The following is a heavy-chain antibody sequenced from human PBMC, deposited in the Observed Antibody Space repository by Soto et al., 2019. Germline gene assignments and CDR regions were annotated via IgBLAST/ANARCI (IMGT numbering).Heavy chain of an antibody. V-gene: IGHV4-59*08. CDR1: GGSISSYY. D-gene: IGHD3-10*01. J-gene: IGHJ4*02. CDR2: IYYSGST. Sequence: PSETLSLTCTVSGGSISSYYWSWIRQPPGKGLEWIGYIYYSGSTNYNPSLKSRVTISVDTSKNQFSLKLSSVTAADTAVYYCARHRASIIAGAGHGWGQESLVTVPS. CDR3: ARHRASIIAGAGHG.